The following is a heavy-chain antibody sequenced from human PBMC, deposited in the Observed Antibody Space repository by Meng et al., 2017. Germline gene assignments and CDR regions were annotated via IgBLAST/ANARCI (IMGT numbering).Heavy chain of an antibody. CDR3: ARGYHYYYDSSGPFNWFDP. V-gene: IGHV4-39*07. J-gene: IGHJ5*02. CDR1: GGSTSSRSYY. CDR2: IYYSGST. D-gene: IGHD3-22*01. Sequence: QLRRPESGPVLVKPSVTLSLPCTVSGGSTSSRSYYWGWIRQPPGKGLEVIGSIYYSGSTYYNPSLKSRVTISVDTSKNQFSLKLSSVTAADTAVYYCARGYHYYYDSSGPFNWFDPWGQGTLVTVSS.